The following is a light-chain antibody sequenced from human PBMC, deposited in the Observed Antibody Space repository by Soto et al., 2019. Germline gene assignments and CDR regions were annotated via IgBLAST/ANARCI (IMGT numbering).Light chain of an antibody. CDR3: HQYGGSRT. CDR2: AAS. V-gene: IGKV3-20*01. CDR1: QSVSSGH. Sequence: EIVMTQSPATLSVSPGERATLSFRASQSVSSGHLAWYQQKPGQAPRLLIYAASSRATGIPDRFSGSGSGTDFTLTISRLEPEDFALYYCHQYGGSRTFGQGTKVDIK. J-gene: IGKJ1*01.